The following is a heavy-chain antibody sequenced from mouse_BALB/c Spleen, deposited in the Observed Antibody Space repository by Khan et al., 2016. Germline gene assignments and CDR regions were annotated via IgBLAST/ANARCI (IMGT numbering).Heavy chain of an antibody. V-gene: IGHV3-2*02. CDR1: GYSITSDYA. J-gene: IGHJ2*01. CDR3: ASGNYYFDY. Sequence: EVQLQESGPGLVKPSQSLSLTCTVTGYSITSDYAWNWIRQFPGNKLEWMGYISYSGSTSYNPSLKSRISITRDTSKNQFFLQLNSVTTEDTATYYCASGNYYFDYWGQGTNLTVSS. D-gene: IGHD2-1*01. CDR2: ISYSGST.